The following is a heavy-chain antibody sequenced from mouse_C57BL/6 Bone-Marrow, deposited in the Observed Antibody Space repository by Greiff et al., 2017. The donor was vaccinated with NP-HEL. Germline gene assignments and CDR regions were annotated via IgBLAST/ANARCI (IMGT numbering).Heavy chain of an antibody. CDR2: IDPANGNT. CDR3: AREGYSNYGHYYAMDY. Sequence: VQLQQSVAELVRPGASVKLSCTASGFNIKNTYMHWVKQRPEQGLEWIGRIDPANGNTKYAPKFQGQATITAETSSNTAYLQLSSLTSEDTAIYYCAREGYSNYGHYYAMDYWGQGTSVTVSS. J-gene: IGHJ4*01. V-gene: IGHV14-3*01. D-gene: IGHD2-5*01. CDR1: GFNIKNTY.